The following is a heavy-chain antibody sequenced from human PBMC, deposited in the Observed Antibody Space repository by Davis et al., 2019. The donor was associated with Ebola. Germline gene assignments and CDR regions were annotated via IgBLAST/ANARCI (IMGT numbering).Heavy chain of an antibody. V-gene: IGHV1-3*01. J-gene: IGHJ6*04. D-gene: IGHD6-6*01. Sequence: ASVKVSCKASGYTFTSYAMHWVRQAPGQRLEWMGWINAGNGNTKYSQKFQGRVTITRDTSASTAYMELSSLRSEDTAVYYCARMQLAPPYYYYGMDVWGKGTTVTVSS. CDR2: INAGNGNT. CDR1: GYTFTSYA. CDR3: ARMQLAPPYYYYGMDV.